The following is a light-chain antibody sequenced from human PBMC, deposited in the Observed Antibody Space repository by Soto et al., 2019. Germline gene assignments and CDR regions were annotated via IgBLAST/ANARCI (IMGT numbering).Light chain of an antibody. CDR3: QQYGTPRSVT. Sequence: EIVLTQSPAILSLSPGEKATLSCRASQSVSGSLGWYQQKPGQAPRLIIYDASVRATGIPARFSGSGFGTDFTLTISKVEPEDFAVYYCQQYGTPRSVTFGQGTRLEIK. CDR2: DAS. J-gene: IGKJ5*01. V-gene: IGKV3-11*01. CDR1: QSVSGS.